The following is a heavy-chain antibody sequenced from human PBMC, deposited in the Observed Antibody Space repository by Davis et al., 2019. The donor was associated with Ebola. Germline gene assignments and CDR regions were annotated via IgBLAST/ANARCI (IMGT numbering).Heavy chain of an antibody. CDR3: ARERGMIVPDGMDV. Sequence: ASVKVSCKASGYTFTSYGISWVRQAPGQGLEWMGWTSAYNGNTNYAQKLQGRVTMTTDTSTSTAYMELRSLRSDDTAVYYCARERGMIVPDGMDVWGQGTTVTVSS. J-gene: IGHJ6*02. V-gene: IGHV1-18*01. CDR2: TSAYNGNT. CDR1: GYTFTSYG. D-gene: IGHD3-22*01.